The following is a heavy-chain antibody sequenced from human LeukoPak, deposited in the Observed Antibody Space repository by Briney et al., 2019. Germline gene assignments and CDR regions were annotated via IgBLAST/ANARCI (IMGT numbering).Heavy chain of an antibody. CDR3: ARGNFASGTYYNEDF. V-gene: IGHV1-8*01. D-gene: IGHD3-10*01. CDR2: ISPVSGIT. Sequence: ASVKVSCKASGYTFTSYDINWVRQATGQGLEWMGWISPVSGITNYAQNFQGRVTMTWNTSISTAYMELGSPRSEDTAVYYCARGNFASGTYYNEDFWGQGTLVTVSS. J-gene: IGHJ4*02. CDR1: GYTFTSYD.